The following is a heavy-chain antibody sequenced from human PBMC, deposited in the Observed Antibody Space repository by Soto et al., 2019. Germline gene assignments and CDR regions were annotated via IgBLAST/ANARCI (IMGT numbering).Heavy chain of an antibody. CDR2: INWNGGST. CDR1: GFTFDDYC. D-gene: IGHD5-12*01. V-gene: IGHV3-20*01. J-gene: IGHJ4*02. Sequence: VQLVASGGGVVRPGGSLRLSCAASGFTFDDYCMRWVRPAPGKGLEWVSGINWNGGSTDYADSVKGRFTISRDNAKNSLYLQMNSLRAEDTALYDCASALSCYGPFDYWGQGTLVTVSS. CDR3: ASALSCYGPFDY.